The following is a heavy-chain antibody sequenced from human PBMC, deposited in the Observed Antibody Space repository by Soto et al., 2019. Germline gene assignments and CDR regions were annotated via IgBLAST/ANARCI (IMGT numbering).Heavy chain of an antibody. CDR1: GFTFINYA. CDR3: AKDGTTIFGENWFDP. V-gene: IGHV3-23*01. Sequence: EVQLLESGGGLVQPGGSLRLSCAASGFTFINYAMSWVRQAPGKGLEWVSTIGGGDGSTYYADSVKGRFTISRDNSKNTLYLQMNSLRAEDTAVYYCAKDGTTIFGENWFDPWGQGTLVTVSS. D-gene: IGHD3-3*01. J-gene: IGHJ5*02. CDR2: IGGGDGST.